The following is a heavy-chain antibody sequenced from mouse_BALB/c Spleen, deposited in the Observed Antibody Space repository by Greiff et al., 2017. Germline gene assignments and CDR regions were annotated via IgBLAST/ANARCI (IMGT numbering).Heavy chain of an antibody. CDR3: ARDYRYDEGAMDY. V-gene: IGHV5-9-4*01. CDR2: ISSGGSYT. CDR1: GFTFSSYA. J-gene: IGHJ4*01. D-gene: IGHD2-14*01. Sequence: EVQVVESGGGLVKPGGSLKLSCAASGFTFSSYAMSWVRQSPEKRLEWVAEISSGGSYTYYPDTVTGRFTISRVNAKNTLYLEMSSLRSEDTAMYYCARDYRYDEGAMDYWGQGTSVTVSS.